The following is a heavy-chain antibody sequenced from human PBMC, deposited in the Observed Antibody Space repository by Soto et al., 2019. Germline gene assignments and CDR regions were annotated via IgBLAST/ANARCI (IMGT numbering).Heavy chain of an antibody. V-gene: IGHV4-39*01. CDR3: ARQPFDYGDYVSDY. CDR1: GGSFSNSGYY. Sequence: QLQLQESGPGLVKSSETLSLTCNVSGGSFSNSGYYWGWFRQPPGKGLEWVGSIDYSGITYYSPSLKSRVTISEDTSKNQFSPNLRSVTAADTAVYYCARQPFDYGDYVSDYWGQGILVTVSS. J-gene: IGHJ4*02. D-gene: IGHD4-17*01. CDR2: IDYSGIT.